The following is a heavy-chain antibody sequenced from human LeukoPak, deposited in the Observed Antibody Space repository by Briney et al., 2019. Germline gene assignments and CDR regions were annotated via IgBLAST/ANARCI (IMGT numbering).Heavy chain of an antibody. CDR2: ISYDGSNK. J-gene: IGHJ3*02. CDR3: ARAQYSSGWYAAFDI. V-gene: IGHV3-30*19. Sequence: GGSLRLSCAASGFAFNTYWMHWVRQAPGKGLEWVAVISYDGSNKYYADSVKGRFTISRDNSKNTLYLQMNSLRAEDTAVYYCARAQYSSGWYAAFDIWGQGTMVTVSS. D-gene: IGHD6-19*01. CDR1: GFAFNTYW.